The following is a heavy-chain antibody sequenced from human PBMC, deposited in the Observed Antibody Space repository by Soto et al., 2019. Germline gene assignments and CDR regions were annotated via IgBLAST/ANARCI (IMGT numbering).Heavy chain of an antibody. D-gene: IGHD1-7*01. CDR2: INPNSGGT. CDR1: GYTFTGYY. J-gene: IGHJ5*02. CDR3: ARDSRNYRLSSRNWFDP. V-gene: IGHV1-2*02. Sequence: ASVKVSCKASGYTFTGYYMHWVRQAPGQGLEWMGWINPNSGGTNYAQKFQGRVTMTRDTSISTAYMELSRLRSDDTAVYYCARDSRNYRLSSRNWFDPWGQGTLVTVSS.